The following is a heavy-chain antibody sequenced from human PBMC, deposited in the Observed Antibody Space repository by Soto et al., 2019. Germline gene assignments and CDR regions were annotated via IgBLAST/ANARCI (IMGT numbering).Heavy chain of an antibody. CDR3: AIWSNWNPLYYRGMDV. Sequence: QVQLLQSGAEVKKPGSSVKVSCKVSGGAFTNYSLNWVRHAPGQGLAWLGGIIPLHNTSNYSLKLLGRGSVTADISSNTVYMHLSGLTSEDTATYYCAIWSNWNPLYYRGMDVWGHGTTVTVAS. J-gene: IGHJ6*02. CDR1: GGAFTNYS. CDR2: IIPLHNTS. D-gene: IGHD1-20*01. V-gene: IGHV1-69*06.